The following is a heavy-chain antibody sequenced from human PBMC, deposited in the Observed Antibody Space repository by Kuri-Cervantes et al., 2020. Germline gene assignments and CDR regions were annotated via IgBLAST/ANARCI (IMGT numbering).Heavy chain of an antibody. D-gene: IGHD6-19*01. V-gene: IGHV3-21*04. J-gene: IGHJ3*02. CDR2: ISSSSCYI. CDR3: AKDGYSSGGDAFDI. CDR1: GFTFSSYS. Sequence: GGSLRLSCAASGFTFSSYSMNWVRQAPGKGLEWVSSISSSSCYIYYADSVKGRFTISRDNAKNSLYLQMNSLRAEDTALYYCAKDGYSSGGDAFDIWGQGTMVTV.